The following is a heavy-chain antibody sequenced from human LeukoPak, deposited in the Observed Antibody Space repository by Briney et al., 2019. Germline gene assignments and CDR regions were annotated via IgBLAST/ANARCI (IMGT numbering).Heavy chain of an antibody. CDR1: GFTFSSYS. D-gene: IGHD3-22*01. Sequence: AGGSLRLSCAASGFTFSSYSMNWVRQAPGKGLEWVSSISSSSSYIYYADSVKGRFTISRDNSKNTLYLQMNSLRAEDTAVYYCARESQSSGYSLGFDYWGQGTLVTVSS. CDR2: ISSSSSYI. J-gene: IGHJ4*02. CDR3: ARESQSSGYSLGFDY. V-gene: IGHV3-21*04.